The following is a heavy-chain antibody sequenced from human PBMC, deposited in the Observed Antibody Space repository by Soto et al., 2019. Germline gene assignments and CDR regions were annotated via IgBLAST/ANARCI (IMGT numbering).Heavy chain of an antibody. D-gene: IGHD3-22*01. CDR3: ALRSMAVVPEY. CDR1: GDSISSYY. Sequence: QVQLQESGPGLVKPSETLSLTCAVSGDSISSYYCMWIRQPPGKGLESIGYLYYGRSANYTPSLKSRVTLSVDTSTNQCSLTLSSMTAADAAVYYCALRSMAVVPEYWGQGTLVTVSS. V-gene: IGHV4-59*01. J-gene: IGHJ4*02. CDR2: LYYGRSA.